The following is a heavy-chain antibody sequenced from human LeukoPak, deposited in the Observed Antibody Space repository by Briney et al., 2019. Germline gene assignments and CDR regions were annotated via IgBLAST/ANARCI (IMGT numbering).Heavy chain of an antibody. V-gene: IGHV3-23*01. D-gene: IGHD5-24*01. CDR3: AKRDGYNSNPLKD. J-gene: IGHJ4*02. CDR1: GFTFSSYA. Sequence: GGSLRLSCAASGFTFSSYAMSWVRQAPGKGLEWVSAISGSGSSTYYADSVKGRFTISRDNSKNTLYLQMNSRRAEDTALYYCAKRDGYNSNPLKDWGQGTLVTVSS. CDR2: ISGSGSST.